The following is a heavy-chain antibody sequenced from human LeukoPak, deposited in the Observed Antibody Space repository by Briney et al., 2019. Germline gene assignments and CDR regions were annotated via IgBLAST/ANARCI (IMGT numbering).Heavy chain of an antibody. Sequence: GGSLRLPCAASGITLSNYAMSWVRQARGKGLEWVSSISRNGGATYYADSVKGRFTISTDNSRNTLFLQMDSLRAEDTALYYCAKIHDYGPFTDYWGQGTLVTVSS. CDR2: ISRNGGAT. V-gene: IGHV3-23*01. J-gene: IGHJ4*02. CDR3: AKIHDYGPFTDY. CDR1: GITLSNYA. D-gene: IGHD4-17*01.